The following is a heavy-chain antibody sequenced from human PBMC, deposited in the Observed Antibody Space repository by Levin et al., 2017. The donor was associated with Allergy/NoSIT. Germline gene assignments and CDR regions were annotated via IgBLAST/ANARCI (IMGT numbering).Heavy chain of an antibody. D-gene: IGHD3-16*02. Sequence: GESLKISCAASGFTFSSYAMSWVRQAPGKGLEWVSAISGSGGSTYYADSVKGRFTISRDNSKNTLYLQMNSLRAEDTAVYYCAKDIQIYDYIWGSYRSDAFDIWGQGTMVTVSS. CDR3: AKDIQIYDYIWGSYRSDAFDI. V-gene: IGHV3-23*01. CDR1: GFTFSSYA. CDR2: ISGSGGST. J-gene: IGHJ3*02.